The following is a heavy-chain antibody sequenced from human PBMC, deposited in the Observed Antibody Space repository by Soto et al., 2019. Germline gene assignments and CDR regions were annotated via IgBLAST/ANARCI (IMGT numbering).Heavy chain of an antibody. V-gene: IGHV1-18*01. D-gene: IGHD6-19*01. CDR3: ARADRIAVAGRGFDY. CDR2: ISAYNGNT. CDR1: GYTFSSYG. Sequence: GGSGKVSCKASGYTFSSYGISWVRQAPGQGLEWMGWISAYNGNTNYAQKLQGRVTTTTDTSTSTAYMELRSLRSDDTAVYYCARADRIAVAGRGFDYWGQGTLVTVSS. J-gene: IGHJ4*02.